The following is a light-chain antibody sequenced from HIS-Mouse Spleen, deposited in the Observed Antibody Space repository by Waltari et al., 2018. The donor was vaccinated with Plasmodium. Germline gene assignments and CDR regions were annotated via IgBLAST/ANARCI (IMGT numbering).Light chain of an antibody. V-gene: IGLV2-23*01. CDR3: CSYAGSSTNWV. Sequence: QSALTHPASGSCSPGKSVPSHCPGTHRDCAGYYLVSLYQQQPGKAPKPMIYEGSKRSSGVSNRFAGSKSGNTASLTISGLQAEDEADYYCCSYAGSSTNWVFGGGTKLTVL. CDR2: EGS. CDR1: HRDCAGYYL. J-gene: IGLJ3*02.